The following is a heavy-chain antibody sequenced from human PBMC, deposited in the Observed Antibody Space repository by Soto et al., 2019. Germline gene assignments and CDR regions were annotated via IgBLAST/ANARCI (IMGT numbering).Heavy chain of an antibody. CDR3: AKHLSESDDFGDDWAPCDY. D-gene: IGHD4-17*01. CDR2: ITGSGRGG. CDR1: GFSFSTFA. J-gene: IGHJ4*02. Sequence: GVTRRRSCLASGFSFSTFAMSSGRQAPGNGLECVSRITGSGRGGYYADSVRGRFTISRDNSRNTLLLQMNSLRDDDTDVYLCAKHLSESDDFGDDWAPCDYWRRGTQVTVSS. V-gene: IGHV3-23*01.